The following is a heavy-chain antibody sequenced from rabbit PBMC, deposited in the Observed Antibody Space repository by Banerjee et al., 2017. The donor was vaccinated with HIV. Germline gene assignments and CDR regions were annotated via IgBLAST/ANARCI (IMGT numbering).Heavy chain of an antibody. CDR1: GFDITSYS. CDR3: ARDLWVGKSSL. D-gene: IGHD1-1*01. V-gene: IGHV1S25*01. Sequence: EESGGDLVKPGASLTLTCTASGFDITSYSMGWVRQAPGKGLEYIGYINSGGTTYYANWAKGRFTISKTSSTVDLRMTSLTAADTATYFCARDLWVGKSSLWGPGTLVTVS. J-gene: IGHJ4*01. CDR2: INSGGTT.